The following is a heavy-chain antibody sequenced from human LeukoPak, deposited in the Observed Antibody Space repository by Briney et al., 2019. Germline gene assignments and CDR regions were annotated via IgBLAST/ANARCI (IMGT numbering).Heavy chain of an antibody. CDR1: GFTVSSNY. Sequence: GGSLRLSCAASGFTVSSNYMNWVRQAPGKGLEWVSVIYGGGITHYADSVKGRFTVSRDNSKNTLYLQINSLRAEDTAVYYCAKDRSGYYYYYYMDVWGKGTTVTISS. D-gene: IGHD6-13*01. CDR3: AKDRSGYYYYYYMDV. CDR2: IYGGGIT. J-gene: IGHJ6*03. V-gene: IGHV3-66*01.